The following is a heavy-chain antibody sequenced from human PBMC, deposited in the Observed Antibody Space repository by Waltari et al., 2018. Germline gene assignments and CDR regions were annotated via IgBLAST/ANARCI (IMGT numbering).Heavy chain of an antibody. Sequence: EVQLVESGGDMVKPGGSLRLSCAASGFTFSSYSMNWVRQAPGKGLEWVSSISSSSSYIYYADSVKGRFTISRDNAKNSLDLRMNSLRSEDTAVYYCARGSVTATSLVPFDYWGQGTLVTVSS. D-gene: IGHD2-21*02. V-gene: IGHV3-21*01. CDR1: GFTFSSYS. CDR2: ISSSSSYI. CDR3: ARGSVTATSLVPFDY. J-gene: IGHJ4*02.